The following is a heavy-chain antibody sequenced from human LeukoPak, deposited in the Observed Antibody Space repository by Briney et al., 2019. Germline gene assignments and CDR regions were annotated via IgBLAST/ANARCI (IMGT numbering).Heavy chain of an antibody. J-gene: IGHJ3*01. D-gene: IGHD3-22*01. CDR1: GFTFSTYR. CDR3: ARGRTFYYDSHDAFDV. V-gene: IGHV3-21*01. CDR2: ISRSSNYI. Sequence: PGGSLRLSCAAAGFTFSTYRIDWVRQAPGEGLEWVSSISRSSNYIYYADSVKGRFTVSRDNAKNSVYLQMNSLRAEDTAMYYCARGRTFYYDSHDAFDVWGQGTLFTVSS.